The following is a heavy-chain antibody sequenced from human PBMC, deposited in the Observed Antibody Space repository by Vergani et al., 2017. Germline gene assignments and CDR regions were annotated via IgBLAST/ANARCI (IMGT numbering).Heavy chain of an antibody. CDR1: GSTVSGNY. D-gene: IGHD3-10*01. Sequence: ELQLVESGGGLVQPGGSLRLSCAASGSTVSGNYMTWVRQAPGKGLEWVSHIYSGDETYYADSVEGRVTISRDTSKNTLHLQINNLRVEDTAVYYCARGNDYGSGTYVDPWGQGTLVTVSS. CDR3: ARGNDYGSGTYVDP. J-gene: IGHJ5*02. CDR2: IYSGDET. V-gene: IGHV3-66*02.